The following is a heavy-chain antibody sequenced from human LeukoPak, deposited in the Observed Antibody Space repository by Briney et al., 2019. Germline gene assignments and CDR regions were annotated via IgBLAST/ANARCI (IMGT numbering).Heavy chain of an antibody. J-gene: IGHJ4*02. CDR1: GFTFSSYA. CDR3: TAQRGYDPTDY. Sequence: GGSLRLSCAASGFTFSSYAMHWVRQAPGKGLEWVAVISYDGSNKYYADSVKGRFTISRDNSKNTLYLQMNSLRAEDTAVYYCTAQRGYDPTDYWGQGTLVTVSS. CDR2: ISYDGSNK. D-gene: IGHD5-12*01. V-gene: IGHV3-30*01.